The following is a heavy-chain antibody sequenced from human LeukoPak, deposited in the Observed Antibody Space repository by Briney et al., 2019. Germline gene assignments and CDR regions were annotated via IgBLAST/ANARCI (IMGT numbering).Heavy chain of an antibody. CDR2: IYHSGST. J-gene: IGHJ6*02. V-gene: IGHV4-30-2*01. CDR3: ARAENGNYVSSNYGMDV. D-gene: IGHD4-17*01. Sequence: SETLSLTCAVSGGSISSGGYSWSWIRQPPGKGLEWIGYIYHSGSTYYNPSLKSRVTISVDRSKNQFSLKLSSVTAAGTAVYYCARAENGNYVSSNYGMDVWGQGTTVTVSS. CDR1: GGSISSGGYS.